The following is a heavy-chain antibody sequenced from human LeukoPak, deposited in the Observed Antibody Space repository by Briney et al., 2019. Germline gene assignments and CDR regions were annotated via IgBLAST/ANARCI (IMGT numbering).Heavy chain of an antibody. V-gene: IGHV3-30-3*01. D-gene: IGHD5-24*01. CDR1: GFTFSSYA. CDR2: ISYDGSNK. Sequence: QTGGSLRLSCAASGFTFSSYAMHWVRQAPGKGLEWVAVISYDGSNKYYADSVKGRFTIPRDNSKNTLYLQMNSLRAEDTAVYYCAREARLQFSFDYWGQGTLVTVSS. CDR3: AREARLQFSFDY. J-gene: IGHJ4*02.